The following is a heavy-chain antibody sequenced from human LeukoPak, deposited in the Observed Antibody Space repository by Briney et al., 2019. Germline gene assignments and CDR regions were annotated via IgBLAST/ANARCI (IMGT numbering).Heavy chain of an antibody. Sequence: GGSLRLSCAASGFTFSSYWMHWVRQAPGKGLVWVSRINSDGSSITYADSVRGRFTISRDNAKNTLYLQMNSLRVEDTAVYYCAREGRVSGYDFDCWGQGTLVTVSS. CDR1: GFTFSSYW. D-gene: IGHD5-12*01. CDR2: INSDGSSI. V-gene: IGHV3-74*03. CDR3: AREGRVSGYDFDC. J-gene: IGHJ4*02.